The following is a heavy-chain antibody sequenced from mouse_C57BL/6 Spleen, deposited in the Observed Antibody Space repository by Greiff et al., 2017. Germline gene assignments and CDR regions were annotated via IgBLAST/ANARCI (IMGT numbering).Heavy chain of an antibody. CDR1: GYTFTRYW. V-gene: IGHV1-52*01. CDR3: ARGEFDY. CDR2: IDTSDSET. Sequence: QVQLQQPGAELVRPGSSVKLSCKASGYTFTRYWMHWVKQRPIQGLEWIGNIDTSDSETHYNQKFKDKATLTVDKSSSTAYMQLSSLTSEDSAVYYCARGEFDYWGQGTTLTVSS. J-gene: IGHJ2*01.